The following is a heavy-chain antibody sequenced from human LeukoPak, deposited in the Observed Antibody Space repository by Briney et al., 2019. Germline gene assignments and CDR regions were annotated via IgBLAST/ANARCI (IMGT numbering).Heavy chain of an antibody. V-gene: IGHV3-30*04. Sequence: GGSLRLSCAASGFTFSSYAMHWVRKAPGKGLEWVAVISYDGSNKYYADSVKGRFTISRDNSKNTLYLQMNSLRAEDTAVYYCAKDPDCTSGICYTFFDYWGQGTLVTVSS. D-gene: IGHD2-8*01. CDR2: ISYDGSNK. CDR3: AKDPDCTSGICYTFFDY. CDR1: GFTFSSYA. J-gene: IGHJ4*02.